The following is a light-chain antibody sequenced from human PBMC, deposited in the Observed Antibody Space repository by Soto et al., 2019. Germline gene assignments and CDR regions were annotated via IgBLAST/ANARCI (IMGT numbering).Light chain of an antibody. V-gene: IGKV3-20*01. CDR3: HQYGISPPT. J-gene: IGKJ1*01. CDR2: GVS. Sequence: DIVYTQSTCTLSLPKGERATLSCRASQSVSNNYLAWYQQKPGQAPRLLISGVSNRATGTPDRFSGSGSGTDFTLTISSLEPEDFAVFYCHQYGISPPTFGPGTKV. CDR1: QSVSNNY.